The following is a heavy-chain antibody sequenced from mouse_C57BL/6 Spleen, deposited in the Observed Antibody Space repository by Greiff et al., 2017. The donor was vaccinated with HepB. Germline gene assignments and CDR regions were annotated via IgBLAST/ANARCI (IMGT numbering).Heavy chain of an antibody. CDR3: ARPLRGFDY. V-gene: IGHV1-50*01. Sequence: QVQLKQPGAELVKPGASVKLSCKASGYTFTSYWMQWVKQRPGQGLEWIGEIAPSDSYTNYNQKFKGKATLTVDTSSSTAYMQLSSLTSEDSAVYYCARPLRGFDYWGQGTTLTVSS. CDR1: GYTFTSYW. CDR2: IAPSDSYT. J-gene: IGHJ2*01.